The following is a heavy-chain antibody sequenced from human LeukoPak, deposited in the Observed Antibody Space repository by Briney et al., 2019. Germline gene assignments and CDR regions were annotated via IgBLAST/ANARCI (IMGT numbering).Heavy chain of an antibody. Sequence: ASVKVSCKASGYTFTGYYMHWVRQAPGQGLEWMGWINPNSGGTNYAQKFQGRVTMTRDTSISTAYMELSRLRSDDPAVYYCARIYSNYVGKYFQHWGQGTLVTVSS. D-gene: IGHD4-11*01. V-gene: IGHV1-2*02. J-gene: IGHJ1*01. CDR1: GYTFTGYY. CDR3: ARIYSNYVGKYFQH. CDR2: INPNSGGT.